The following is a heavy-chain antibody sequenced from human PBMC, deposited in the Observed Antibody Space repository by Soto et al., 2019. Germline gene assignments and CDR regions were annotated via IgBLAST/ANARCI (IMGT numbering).Heavy chain of an antibody. CDR2: ISGSGGST. D-gene: IGHD3-16*01. CDR1: GFTFSSYA. J-gene: IGHJ4*02. Sequence: EVQLLESGGGLVQPGGSLRLSCAASGFTFSSYAMSWVRQAPGKGLEWVSAISGSGGSTYYADSVKGRFTISRDNSKNTLYLQMNSLRAEDTAVYYWAKGGGWDGERRYDYWGQGPLVTVSS. CDR3: AKGGGWDGERRYDY. V-gene: IGHV3-23*01.